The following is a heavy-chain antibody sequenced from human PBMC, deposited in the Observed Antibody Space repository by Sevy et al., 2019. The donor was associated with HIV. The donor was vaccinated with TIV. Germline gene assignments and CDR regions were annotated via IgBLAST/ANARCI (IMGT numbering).Heavy chain of an antibody. J-gene: IGHJ4*02. CDR1: AGSFSGYY. CDR2: INHSGST. D-gene: IGHD3-22*01. CDR3: ARDNSGYDHKRFDY. V-gene: IGHV4-34*01. Sequence: SETLSLTCAVYAGSFSGYYWSWIRQPPGKGLEWIGEINHSGSTDYNPSLKSRVTISVDTSKNQFSLKVRSVTAADTAVYYCARDNSGYDHKRFDYWGQGTPVTVSS.